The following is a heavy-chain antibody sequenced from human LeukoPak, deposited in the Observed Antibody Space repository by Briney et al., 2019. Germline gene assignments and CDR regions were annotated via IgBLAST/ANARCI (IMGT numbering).Heavy chain of an antibody. J-gene: IGHJ4*02. CDR1: GGSFSGYY. Sequence: SETLSLTCAVYGGSFSGYYWSWIRQPPGKGLEWIGEINHSGSTNYNPSPKSRVTISVDTSKNQFSLKLSSVTAADTAVYYCARMLGGVVAATFDYWGQGTLVTVSS. D-gene: IGHD3-16*01. CDR3: ARMLGGVVAATFDY. CDR2: INHSGST. V-gene: IGHV4-34*01.